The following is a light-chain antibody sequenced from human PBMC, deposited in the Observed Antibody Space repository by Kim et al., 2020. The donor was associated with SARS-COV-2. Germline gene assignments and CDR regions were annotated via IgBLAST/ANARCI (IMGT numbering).Light chain of an antibody. CDR2: DVS. Sequence: DTQMTQSPTSLSASVGDRVTITCQASHDVSDHLHWFQQRPGKAPDLLIYDVSNSQTGVPSRFSGSGSGTHFTLTISSLQPEDIATYYCHQYHNLPLTFGGGTKVEIK. CDR1: HDVSDH. V-gene: IGKV1-33*01. J-gene: IGKJ4*01. CDR3: HQYHNLPLT.